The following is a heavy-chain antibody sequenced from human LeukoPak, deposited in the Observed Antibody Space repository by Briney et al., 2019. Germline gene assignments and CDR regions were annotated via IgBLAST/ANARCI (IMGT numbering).Heavy chain of an antibody. Sequence: GGSLRLSCAASGFTFSSYGMRWVRQAPGKGLEWVAFIRYDGSNKYYADSVKGRFTISRDNSKNTLYLQMNSLRAEDTAVYYCAKDHYYDSSGSLDYWGQGTLVTVSS. D-gene: IGHD3-22*01. CDR2: IRYDGSNK. J-gene: IGHJ4*02. CDR3: AKDHYYDSSGSLDY. CDR1: GFTFSSYG. V-gene: IGHV3-30*02.